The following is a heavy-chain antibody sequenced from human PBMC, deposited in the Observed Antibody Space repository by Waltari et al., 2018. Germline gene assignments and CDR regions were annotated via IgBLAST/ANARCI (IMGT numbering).Heavy chain of an antibody. CDR1: GFTFSSYA. Sequence: VQLLESGGGLVQPGGSLRLSCAASGFTFSSYAMSWVRQPPGKGLEWIGNIYYSGNTYYTPSLKSRVTISEDTSKNQFSLKLSSVTAADTAVYYCARGFIDYLSYYYYYMDVWGKGTTVTVSS. J-gene: IGHJ6*03. CDR3: ARGFIDYLSYYYYYMDV. D-gene: IGHD4-17*01. CDR2: IYYSGNT. V-gene: IGHV4-38-2*01.